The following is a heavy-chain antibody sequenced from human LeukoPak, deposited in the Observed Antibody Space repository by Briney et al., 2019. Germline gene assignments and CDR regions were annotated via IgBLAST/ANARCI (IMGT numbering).Heavy chain of an antibody. CDR3: AKDYYSDSSGSSYYSVMGV. CDR1: GFTFSTYA. D-gene: IGHD3-22*01. CDR2: TSGSGVRT. J-gene: IGHJ6*02. Sequence: GGSLRLSCAASGFTFSTYAMTWVRQAPGKGLEWVSGTSGSGVRTYYGDSAKGRFTISRDNSKNTLYLQMNSLRAEDTAVYFCAKDYYSDSSGSSYYSVMGVWGQGTTVTVSS. V-gene: IGHV3-23*01.